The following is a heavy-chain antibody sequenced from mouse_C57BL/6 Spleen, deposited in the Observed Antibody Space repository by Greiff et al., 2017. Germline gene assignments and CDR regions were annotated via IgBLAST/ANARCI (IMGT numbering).Heavy chain of an antibody. J-gene: IGHJ2*01. V-gene: IGHV3-6*01. CDR1: GYSITSGYY. Sequence: VQLKESGPGLVKPSQSLSLTCSVTGYSITSGYYWNWIRQFPGNKLEWMGYISYDGSNNYNPSLKNRISITRDTSKNQFFLKLNSVTTEDTATYYCARDAYGNGGTFDYWGQGTTLTVSS. CDR2: ISYDGSN. D-gene: IGHD2-1*01. CDR3: ARDAYGNGGTFDY.